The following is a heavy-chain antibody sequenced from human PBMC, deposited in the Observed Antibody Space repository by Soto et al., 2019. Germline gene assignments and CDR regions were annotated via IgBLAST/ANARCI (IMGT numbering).Heavy chain of an antibody. J-gene: IGHJ6*02. D-gene: IGHD2-2*01. CDR1: GFSLSTSGVG. Sequence: QITLKESGPTLVKPTQTLTLTCTFSGFSLSTSGVGVGWIRQPPGKALEWLALIYWDDDKRYSPSLKSRLTNTKDTSXXQXLXXLTHMDPVDTATYYCAHVSCISTSSYRDYYYGMDAWGQGTTVTVSS. V-gene: IGHV2-5*02. CDR2: IYWDDDK. CDR3: AHVSCISTSSYRDYYYGMDA.